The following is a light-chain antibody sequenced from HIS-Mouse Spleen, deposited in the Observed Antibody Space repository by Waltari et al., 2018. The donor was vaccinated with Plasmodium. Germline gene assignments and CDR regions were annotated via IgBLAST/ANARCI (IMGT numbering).Light chain of an antibody. CDR3: CSYAGSYTWV. J-gene: IGLJ2*01. CDR1: SSDVGGYNY. V-gene: IGLV2-11*01. Sequence: QSALTQPRSVSGSPGQSVTISCTGTSSDVGGYNYVSWYQQHPGKAPKLMIYDVSKWPSGVPYRLAGSKSGNTASLTISRLQAEDEADYYCCSYAGSYTWVFGGGTKLTVL. CDR2: DVS.